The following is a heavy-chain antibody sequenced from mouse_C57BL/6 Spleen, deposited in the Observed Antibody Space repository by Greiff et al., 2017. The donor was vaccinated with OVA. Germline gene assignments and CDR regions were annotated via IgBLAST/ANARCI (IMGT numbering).Heavy chain of an antibody. V-gene: IGHV1-50*01. Sequence: VQLQQPGAELVKPGASVKLSCKASGYTFTSYWMQWVKQRPGQGLEWIGEIDPSDSYTNYNQKFKGKATLTVDTSSSTAYMQLSSLTSEDSAVYYCASLYYAYYFDYWGQGTTLTVSS. CDR2: IDPSDSYT. D-gene: IGHD1-1*01. CDR3: ASLYYAYYFDY. J-gene: IGHJ2*01. CDR1: GYTFTSYW.